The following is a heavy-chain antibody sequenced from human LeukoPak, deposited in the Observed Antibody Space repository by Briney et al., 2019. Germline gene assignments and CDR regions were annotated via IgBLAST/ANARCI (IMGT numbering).Heavy chain of an antibody. D-gene: IGHD6-19*01. Sequence: ASVKVSCKVSGYTLTELSMHWVRQAPGKGLEWMGGFDPEDGETTYAQKFQGRVTMTEDTSTDTAYMELSSLRSEDTAVYYCATGASGTAAGYSSGWLLFHWGQGTLVTVSS. V-gene: IGHV1-24*01. CDR2: FDPEDGET. CDR1: GYTLTELS. CDR3: ATGASGTAAGYSSGWLLFH. J-gene: IGHJ4*02.